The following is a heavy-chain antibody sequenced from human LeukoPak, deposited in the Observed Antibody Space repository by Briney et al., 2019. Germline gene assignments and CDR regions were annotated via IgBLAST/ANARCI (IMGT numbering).Heavy chain of an antibody. J-gene: IGHJ3*02. CDR3: AKDSPYYYDSSGYYDAASAFDI. CDR2: ISGSGGST. Sequence: GGSLRLSCAASGFTFSSYAMSWVRQAPGKGREWVSAISGSGGSTYYADSVKGRFTISRDNSENTLYLQMNSLRAEDTAVYYCAKDSPYYYDSSGYYDAASAFDIWGQGTMVTVSS. D-gene: IGHD3-22*01. V-gene: IGHV3-23*01. CDR1: GFTFSSYA.